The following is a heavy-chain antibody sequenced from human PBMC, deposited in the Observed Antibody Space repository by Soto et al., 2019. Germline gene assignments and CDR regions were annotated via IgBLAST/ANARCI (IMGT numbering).Heavy chain of an antibody. J-gene: IGHJ5*02. Sequence: SETLSLTCTFSVVSISSSSYYCGWIRQPPGKGLEWIGSIYYSGSTYYNPSLKSRVTISVDKSKNQFSLKLSSVTAADTAVYYCARWPRIAASQSGIDLWGQGTLVTVSS. CDR3: ARWPRIAASQSGIDL. CDR2: IYYSGST. V-gene: IGHV4-39*01. CDR1: VVSISSSSYY. D-gene: IGHD6-6*01.